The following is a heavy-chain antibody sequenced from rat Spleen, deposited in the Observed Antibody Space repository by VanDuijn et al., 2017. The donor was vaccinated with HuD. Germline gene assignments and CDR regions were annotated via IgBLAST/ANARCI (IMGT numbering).Heavy chain of an antibody. J-gene: IGHJ2*01. V-gene: IGHV5-19*01. D-gene: IGHD1-9*01. CDR3: ASHEYKSYFDY. CDR2: ISSDGGRN. CDR1: GCTFSNYG. Sequence: EVQLVESGGGLVQPGRSLKLSCAASGCTFSNYGMHWIRQAPTKGLEWVATISSDGGRNFDRDSVKGRFTIYRGNAKSSLYLQMDSLMSGDTATYYCASHEYKSYFDYWGQGVMVTVSS.